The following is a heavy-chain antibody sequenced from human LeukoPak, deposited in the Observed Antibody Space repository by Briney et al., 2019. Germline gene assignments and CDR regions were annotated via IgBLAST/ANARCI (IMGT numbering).Heavy chain of an antibody. D-gene: IGHD3-3*01. J-gene: IGHJ4*02. CDR1: GFIFSSYS. CDR3: ARDERLLSFLK. Sequence: GGSLRLSCAASGFIFSSYSMNWVRQAPGKGLEWVSSISSSSSYMYYADSVKGRFTISRDNAKNSLYLQMDSLRAEDTAIYYCARDERLLSFLKWGQGTLVTVSS. CDR2: ISSSSSYM. V-gene: IGHV3-21*04.